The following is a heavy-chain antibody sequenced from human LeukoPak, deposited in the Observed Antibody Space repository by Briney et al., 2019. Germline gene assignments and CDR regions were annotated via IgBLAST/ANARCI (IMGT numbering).Heavy chain of an antibody. J-gene: IGHJ4*02. Sequence: ASVKVSCKASGYTFTSYAMHWVRQAPGQRLEWMGWINAGNGNTKYSQKFQGRVTITRDTSASTAYMELSSLRSEDTAVYYCVRSYCSSTSCYVYFDYWGQGTLVTVSS. CDR1: GYTFTSYA. V-gene: IGHV1-3*01. D-gene: IGHD2-2*01. CDR3: VRSYCSSTSCYVYFDY. CDR2: INAGNGNT.